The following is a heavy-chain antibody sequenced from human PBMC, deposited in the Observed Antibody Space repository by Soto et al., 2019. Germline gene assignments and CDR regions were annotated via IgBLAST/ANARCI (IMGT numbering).Heavy chain of an antibody. V-gene: IGHV5-51*01. CDR1: GYRFSSSL. J-gene: IGHJ4*02. D-gene: IGHD6-13*01. CDR2: VYPSDSDV. Sequence: PGESLKISFQGTGYRFSSSLICWVRQKPVKGLEWLGNVYPSDSDVRYSQAFEGQVTILADNSINTAYLQLLNLKASDTAIYYCPKRANSPFDSWGQGNRFTGSS. CDR3: PKRANSPFDS.